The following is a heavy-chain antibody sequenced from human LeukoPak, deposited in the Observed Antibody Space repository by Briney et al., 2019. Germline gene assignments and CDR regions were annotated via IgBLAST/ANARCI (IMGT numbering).Heavy chain of an antibody. V-gene: IGHV3-43D*03. CDR3: AKDMGSSGWYSDY. J-gene: IGHJ4*02. Sequence: GGSLRLSCAASGFTFDDYAMHWVRQAPGKGLEWVSLISWDGGSTYYADSVKGRFTISRDNSKNSLYLQMNSLRAEDTALYYCAKDMGSSGWYSDYWGQGTLVTVSS. CDR2: ISWDGGST. CDR1: GFTFDDYA. D-gene: IGHD6-19*01.